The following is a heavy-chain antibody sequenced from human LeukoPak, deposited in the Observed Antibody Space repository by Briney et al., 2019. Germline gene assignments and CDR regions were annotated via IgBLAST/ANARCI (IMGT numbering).Heavy chain of an antibody. V-gene: IGHV3-30*02. CDR2: IRYDGSNK. D-gene: IGHD1-26*01. CDR3: ASEVGATGDY. Sequence: GGSLRLSCAASGFTFSSYGMHWVRQAPGEGLEWVAFIRYDGSNKYYADSVKGRFTISRDNSKNTLYLQMNSLRAEDTAVYYCASEVGATGDYWGQGTLVTVSS. CDR1: GFTFSSYG. J-gene: IGHJ4*02.